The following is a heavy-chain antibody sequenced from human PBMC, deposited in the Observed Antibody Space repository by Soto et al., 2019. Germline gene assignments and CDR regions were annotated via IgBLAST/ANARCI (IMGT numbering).Heavy chain of an antibody. V-gene: IGHV4-59*08. CDR2: IYYSGST. CDR3: ARLRGYSGPFDY. J-gene: IGHJ4*02. CDR1: CGSISSYC. Sequence: PSGTLSLTCTVSCGSISSYCWSWIRQPPGKGLEWIGYIYYSGSTNYNPSLKSRVTISVDTSKNQFSLKLSSVTAADTAVYYCARLRGYSGPFDYWGQGTLVTVS. D-gene: IGHD5-12*01.